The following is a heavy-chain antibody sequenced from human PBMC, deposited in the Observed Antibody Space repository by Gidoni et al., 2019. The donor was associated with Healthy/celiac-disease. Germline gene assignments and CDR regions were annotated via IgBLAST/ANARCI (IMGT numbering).Heavy chain of an antibody. D-gene: IGHD6-13*01. CDR3: ARDQSDGYIDAFDI. Sequence: QVQLQESGPGLVKPSETLSLTCPVSGGSISSYYWSWIRQPAGKGLEWIGRIYTSGSTNYNPSLKSRVTMSVDTSKNQFSLKLSSVTAADTAVYYCARDQSDGYIDAFDIWGQGTMVTVSS. CDR1: GGSISSYY. CDR2: IYTSGST. V-gene: IGHV4-4*07. J-gene: IGHJ3*02.